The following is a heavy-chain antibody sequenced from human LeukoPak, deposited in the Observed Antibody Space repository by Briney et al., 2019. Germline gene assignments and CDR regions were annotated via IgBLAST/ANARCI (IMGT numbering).Heavy chain of an antibody. J-gene: IGHJ4*02. CDR3: ARVSGYSSSWYPFDY. CDR2: INWNGGST. D-gene: IGHD6-13*01. Sequence: GGSLRLSCAASGFTFDDYGMSWVRQAPGKGLEWVSGINWNGGSTGYADSVKGRFTISRDNAKNSLYLQMNSLRAEDTALCYCARVSGYSSSWYPFDYWGQGTLVTVSS. V-gene: IGHV3-20*04. CDR1: GFTFDDYG.